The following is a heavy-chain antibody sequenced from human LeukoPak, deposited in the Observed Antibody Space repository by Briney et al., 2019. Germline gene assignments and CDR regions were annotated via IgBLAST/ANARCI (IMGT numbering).Heavy chain of an antibody. D-gene: IGHD6-19*01. CDR1: GFTFSNYE. V-gene: IGHV3-48*03. J-gene: IGHJ4*02. CDR2: ITTSGVIK. Sequence: GGSLRLSCATSGFTFSNYEMNWVRQAPGKGLEWVSYITTSGVIKSYADSVKGRFTISRDNAKNSVYLQINSLRAEDTAVYYCARDGVVDSSGWYVDYWGQGTLVTVSS. CDR3: ARDGVVDSSGWYVDY.